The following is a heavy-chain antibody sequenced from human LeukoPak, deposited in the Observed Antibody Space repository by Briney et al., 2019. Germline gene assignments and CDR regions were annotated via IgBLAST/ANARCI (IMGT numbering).Heavy chain of an antibody. J-gene: IGHJ5*02. V-gene: IGHV4-39*07. CDR1: GGSISSSSYY. CDR2: IYYSGST. Sequence: SETLSLTCTVSGGSISSSSYYWGWIRQPPGKGLEWIGSIYYSGSTYYNPSLKSRVTISVYTSKNQFSLKLSSVTAADTAVYYCAREGITMVRGVGANWFDPWGQGTLVTVSS. CDR3: AREGITMVRGVGANWFDP. D-gene: IGHD3-10*01.